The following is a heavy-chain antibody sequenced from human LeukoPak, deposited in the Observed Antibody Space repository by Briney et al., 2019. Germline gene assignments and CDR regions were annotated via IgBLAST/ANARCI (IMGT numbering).Heavy chain of an antibody. Sequence: GGSLRLSCAASGFTFSSYAMSWVRRAPGKGLEWVSAISGSGGSTYYADSVKGRFTISRDNSKNTLYLQMNSLRAEDTAVYYCAKDRGITIHPDAFHIWGQGTMVTVSS. CDR3: AKDRGITIHPDAFHI. CDR2: ISGSGGST. D-gene: IGHD3-9*01. J-gene: IGHJ3*02. CDR1: GFTFSSYA. V-gene: IGHV3-23*01.